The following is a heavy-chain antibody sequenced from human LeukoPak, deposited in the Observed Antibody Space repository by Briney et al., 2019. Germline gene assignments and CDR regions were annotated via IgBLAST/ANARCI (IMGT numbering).Heavy chain of an antibody. Sequence: ASVKVSCKASGYTFTSYGISWVRQAPGQGLEWMGWISPNSGGTNYAQKFQGRVTMTRDTSISTAYMELSRLRSDDTAVYYCARVRGTYYDILTGYYIFDYWGQGTLVTVSS. D-gene: IGHD3-9*01. CDR1: GYTFTSYG. J-gene: IGHJ4*02. CDR2: ISPNSGGT. V-gene: IGHV1-2*02. CDR3: ARVRGTYYDILTGYYIFDY.